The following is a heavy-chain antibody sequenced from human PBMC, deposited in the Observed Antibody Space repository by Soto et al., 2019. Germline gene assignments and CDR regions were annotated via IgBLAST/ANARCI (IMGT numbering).Heavy chain of an antibody. Sequence: QVHLVQSGAEVKKPGASVKVSCKGSGYDFTTYGITWVRQAPGQGLEWMAWISAHNGNTDYAQKRQGRVTGTRDTSTRTAYMELGSLRSDDTAGYYCAGGGYGDYWGQGALVTVSS. CDR3: AGGGYGDY. CDR2: ISAHNGNT. D-gene: IGHD1-1*01. J-gene: IGHJ4*02. CDR1: GYDFTTYG. V-gene: IGHV1-18*01.